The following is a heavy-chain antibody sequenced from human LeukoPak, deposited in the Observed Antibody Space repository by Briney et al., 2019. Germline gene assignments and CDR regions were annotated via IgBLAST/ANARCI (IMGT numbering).Heavy chain of an antibody. V-gene: IGHV4-38-2*01. CDR1: GYSISSGYY. J-gene: IGHJ4*02. CDR2: IYHSGST. D-gene: IGHD2-2*02. CDR3: ARLLGDCSSTSCYKRGDY. Sequence: SETLSLTRAVSGYSISSGYYWGWIRQAPGKGLEWIGSIYHSGSTYYNPSLKSRVTISVDTSKNQFSLKLSSVTADDTAVYYCARLLGDCSSTSCYKRGDYWNQGTLVTVSS.